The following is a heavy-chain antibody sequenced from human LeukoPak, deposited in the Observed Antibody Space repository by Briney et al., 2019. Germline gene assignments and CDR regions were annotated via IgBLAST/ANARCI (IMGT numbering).Heavy chain of an antibody. J-gene: IGHJ4*02. CDR3: ARAHGIAAAGHFDY. CDR1: GGSISSSSYY. Sequence: PSETLSLTCTVSGGSISSSSYYWGWIRQPPGKGLEWIGSIYYSGSTYYNPSLKSRVTISVDTSKNQFSLKLSSVTAADTAVYYCARAHGIAAAGHFDYWDQGTLVTVSS. D-gene: IGHD6-13*01. CDR2: IYYSGST. V-gene: IGHV4-39*07.